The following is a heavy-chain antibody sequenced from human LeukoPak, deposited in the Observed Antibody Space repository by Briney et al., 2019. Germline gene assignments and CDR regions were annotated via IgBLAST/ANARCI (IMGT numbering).Heavy chain of an antibody. CDR1: GFTFSSYS. Sequence: PGGSLRLSCAASGFTFSSYSMNWVRQAPGKGLEWVSSISSSSSYIYYADSVKGRFTISRDNAKNSLYLQMNSLRAEDTAVYYCAKLIWTTRDAFDIWGQGTMVTVSS. V-gene: IGHV3-21*01. CDR3: AKLIWTTRDAFDI. CDR2: ISSSSSYI. J-gene: IGHJ3*02. D-gene: IGHD3/OR15-3a*01.